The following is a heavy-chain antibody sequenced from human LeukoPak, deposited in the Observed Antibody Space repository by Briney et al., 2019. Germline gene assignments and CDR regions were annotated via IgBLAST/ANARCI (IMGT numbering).Heavy chain of an antibody. CDR1: GFTFSSYA. Sequence: PGGSLRFSCAASGFTFSSYAMNWVRQAPGKGLEWVSGINSAGGGTHYADSVKGRFTISRDNSKSTVYLQMNTLRAEDTAVYYCAKPLRGWYDFDYWGQGALVTVSS. J-gene: IGHJ4*02. CDR2: INSAGGGT. D-gene: IGHD6-19*01. CDR3: AKPLRGWYDFDY. V-gene: IGHV3-23*01.